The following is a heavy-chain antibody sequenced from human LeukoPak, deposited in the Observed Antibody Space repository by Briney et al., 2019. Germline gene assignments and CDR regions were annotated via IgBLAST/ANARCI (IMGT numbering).Heavy chain of an antibody. CDR1: GFTFSSYW. V-gene: IGHV3-7*01. J-gene: IGHJ4*02. D-gene: IGHD5-18*01. Sequence: GGSLRLSCAASGFTFSSYWMSWVRQAPGKGLEWVANIKQDGSEKYYVDSVKGRFTISRDNAKNSLYLQMNSLRAEDTAVYYCARGSEYSYGLFDYWGQGTLVTVSS. CDR2: IKQDGSEK. CDR3: ARGSEYSYGLFDY.